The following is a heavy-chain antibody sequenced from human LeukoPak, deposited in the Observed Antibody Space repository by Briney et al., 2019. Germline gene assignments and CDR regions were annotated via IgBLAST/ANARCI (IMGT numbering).Heavy chain of an antibody. Sequence: ASVKVSCKASGYTFTVYYIHWVQQAPGQGLEWMGRINPNSGATNYAPKFQGRVTMTRDTSINTAYMELSRLRSDDTAFYYCARESSSADAYDFWGHGTMVTVSS. J-gene: IGHJ3*01. CDR2: INPNSGAT. CDR3: ARESSSADAYDF. D-gene: IGHD6-6*01. V-gene: IGHV1-2*06. CDR1: GYTFTVYY.